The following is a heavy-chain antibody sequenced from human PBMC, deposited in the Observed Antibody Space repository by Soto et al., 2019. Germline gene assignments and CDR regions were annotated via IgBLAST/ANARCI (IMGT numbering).Heavy chain of an antibody. V-gene: IGHV4-61*01. CDR1: GGSVSSGSYY. D-gene: IGHD3-22*01. CDR3: ARVGDYYNSSGYANEAFDI. J-gene: IGHJ3*02. CDR2: IFYTGST. Sequence: QVQLQESGPGLVKPSDTLSLTCIVSGGSVSSGSYYWSWIRQPPGKGLEWIAYIFYTGSTNYNPSLKSRVTISVDTSKNQFSLKLSSLNAADTAVYYCARVGDYYNSSGYANEAFDIWGHGTMVTVSS.